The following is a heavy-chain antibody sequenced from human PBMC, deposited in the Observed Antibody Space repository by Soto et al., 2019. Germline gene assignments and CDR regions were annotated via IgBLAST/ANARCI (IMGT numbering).Heavy chain of an antibody. CDR2: ISPSGVST. Sequence: GGSLRLSCAASRFMSSNYAMSWVRQAPGKGLEWVSTISPSGVSTYYADPVRGRFTISRDNSKNTLYLQMHSLRAEDTAVYYCAKEREELARYNWFDPWGQGTLVTVSS. V-gene: IGHV3-23*01. CDR1: RFMSSNYA. D-gene: IGHD1-7*01. J-gene: IGHJ5*02. CDR3: AKEREELARYNWFDP.